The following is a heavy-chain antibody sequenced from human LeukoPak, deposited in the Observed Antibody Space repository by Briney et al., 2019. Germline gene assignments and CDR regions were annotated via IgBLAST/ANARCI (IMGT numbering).Heavy chain of an antibody. D-gene: IGHD5-18*01. CDR3: ARGAEPGYSYGYYFDY. J-gene: IGHJ4*02. Sequence: SVKVSCKASGGTFSSYAISWMRQAPGQGLEWMGGIIPIFGTANYAQKFQGRVTITTDESTSTAYMELSSLRSEDTAVYYCARGAEPGYSYGYYFDYWGQGTLVTVSS. CDR1: GGTFSSYA. CDR2: IIPIFGTA. V-gene: IGHV1-69*05.